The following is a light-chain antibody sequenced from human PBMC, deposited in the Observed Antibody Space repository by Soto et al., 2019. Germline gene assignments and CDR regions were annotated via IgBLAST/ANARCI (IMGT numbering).Light chain of an antibody. V-gene: IGKV3-15*01. CDR1: QSVSSN. Sequence: EIVMTQSPATLSVSPGERATLSCRASQSVSSNLAWYQQKPGQAPRLLIYGASTRATGIPARFSGSGSGTEFTLTISNLQSEYFAVYYCQWEGTFGQGTKLEIK. CDR2: GAS. CDR3: QWEGT. J-gene: IGKJ2*02.